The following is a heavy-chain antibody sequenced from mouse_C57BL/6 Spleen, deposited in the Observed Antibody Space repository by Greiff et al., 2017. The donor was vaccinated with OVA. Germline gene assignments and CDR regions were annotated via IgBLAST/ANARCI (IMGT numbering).Heavy chain of an antibody. CDR3: ALITTVVSPNLDS. CDR1: GYTFTSYW. V-gene: IGHV1-69*01. CDR2: IDPSDSYT. Sequence: QVQLQQPGAELVMPGASVKLSCKASGYTFTSYWMHWVKQRPGQGLEWIGEIDPSDSYTIYNQKFKGKSTLTVDKSSSTAYMKLSSLTSEDSAVYYGALITTVVSPNLDSWGQGITPTVSS. J-gene: IGHJ2*01. D-gene: IGHD1-1*01.